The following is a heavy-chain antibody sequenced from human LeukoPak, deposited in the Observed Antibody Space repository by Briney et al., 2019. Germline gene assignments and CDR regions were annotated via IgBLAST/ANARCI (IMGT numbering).Heavy chain of an antibody. Sequence: PGGSLRLSCAASGFTFSSYEMNWVRQAPGKGLEWVSYISSSGSTIYYADSVKGRFTISRDNAKNSLYLQMNSLRAEDTAVYYCARDLSEDGDGPIVVVPAGDFQHWGQGTLVTVSS. D-gene: IGHD2-2*01. CDR2: ISSSGSTI. CDR3: ARDLSEDGDGPIVVVPAGDFQH. CDR1: GFTFSSYE. V-gene: IGHV3-48*03. J-gene: IGHJ1*01.